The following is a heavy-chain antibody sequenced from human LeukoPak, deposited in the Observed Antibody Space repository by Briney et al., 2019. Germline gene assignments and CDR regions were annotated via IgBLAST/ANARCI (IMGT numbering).Heavy chain of an antibody. Sequence: SETLSLTCTVSGGSISSYYWSWIRQPPGKGLEWIGYIYHSGSTYYNPSLKSRVTISVDRSKNQFSLKLSSVTAADTAVYYCARVTADYDFWSGYPTPFFDYWGQGTLVTVSS. J-gene: IGHJ4*02. CDR2: IYHSGST. CDR1: GGSISSYY. CDR3: ARVTADYDFWSGYPTPFFDY. V-gene: IGHV4-59*12. D-gene: IGHD3-3*01.